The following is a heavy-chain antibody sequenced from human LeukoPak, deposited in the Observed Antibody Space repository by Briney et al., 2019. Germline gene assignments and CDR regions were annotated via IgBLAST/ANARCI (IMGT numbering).Heavy chain of an antibody. CDR1: GFTFSSYW. CDR3: AREGCSGGSCYSVPPNY. J-gene: IGHJ4*02. D-gene: IGHD2-15*01. V-gene: IGHV3-7*01. CDR2: IKQDGSEK. Sequence: GGSLRLSCATSGFTFSSYWMSWVRQAPGKGLEWVANIKQDGSEKYYVDSVKGQFTISRDNAKNSLYLQMNSLRAEDTAVYYCAREGCSGGSCYSVPPNYWGQGTLVTVSS.